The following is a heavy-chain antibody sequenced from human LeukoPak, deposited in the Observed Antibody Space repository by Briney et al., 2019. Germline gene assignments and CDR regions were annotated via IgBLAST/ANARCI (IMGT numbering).Heavy chain of an antibody. V-gene: IGHV3-48*01. J-gene: IGHJ3*02. CDR2: ISSSSSTR. CDR1: GFTFSNAW. D-gene: IGHD3-22*01. CDR3: AREYFDSSGYYRLSDAFDI. Sequence: GGSLRLSCAASGFTFSNAWMSWVRQAPGKGLEWVSFISSSSSTRYYADSVKGRFTISRDNAKNSLYLQMNSLRAEDTAVYYCAREYFDSSGYYRLSDAFDIWGQGTLVTVSS.